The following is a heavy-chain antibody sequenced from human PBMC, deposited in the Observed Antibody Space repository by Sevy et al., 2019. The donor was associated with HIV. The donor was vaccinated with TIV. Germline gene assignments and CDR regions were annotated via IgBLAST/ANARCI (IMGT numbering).Heavy chain of an antibody. CDR2: ISGSGSST. Sequence: GALRLSCAASGFTFNTHAMNWVRQDPGKGQEWVSVISGSGSSTYYADSVKGRFTISSDNSKNTLYLQMNSLRADDKAVYYCAKALNPALESMIEVIFRSLKGFDVWGQGTMVTV. CDR3: AKALNPALESMIEVIFRSLKGFDV. J-gene: IGHJ3*01. D-gene: IGHD3-22*01. CDR1: GFTFNTHA. V-gene: IGHV3-23*01.